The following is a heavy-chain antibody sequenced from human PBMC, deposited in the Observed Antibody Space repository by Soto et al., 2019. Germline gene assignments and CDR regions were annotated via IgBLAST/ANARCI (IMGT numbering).Heavy chain of an antibody. Sequence: SETLSLTCAVYGGSFSGYYWSWIRQPPGKGLEWIGEINHSGSTNYNPSLKSRVTISVDTSKNQFSLKLSSVTAADTAVYYCARGLRNTIFGVVTHIPHFDYWGQGTLVTVSS. CDR1: GGSFSGYY. J-gene: IGHJ4*02. V-gene: IGHV4-34*01. D-gene: IGHD3-3*01. CDR3: ARGLRNTIFGVVTHIPHFDY. CDR2: INHSGST.